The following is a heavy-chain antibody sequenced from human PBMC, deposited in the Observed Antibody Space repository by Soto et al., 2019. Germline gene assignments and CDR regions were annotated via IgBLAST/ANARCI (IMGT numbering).Heavy chain of an antibody. J-gene: IGHJ4*02. CDR1: GFTFSSYA. CDR2: ISGSGDST. CDR3: ARDFCPVSTCYDL. D-gene: IGHD2-2*01. V-gene: IGHV3-23*01. Sequence: GGSLRLSCAVSGFTFSSYAISWVRQAPGKGLEWISAISGSGDSTYYGDSVKGRFTISRDNYKNALVLQMNSLRAEDTAVYYCARDFCPVSTCYDLWGQGVRVTV.